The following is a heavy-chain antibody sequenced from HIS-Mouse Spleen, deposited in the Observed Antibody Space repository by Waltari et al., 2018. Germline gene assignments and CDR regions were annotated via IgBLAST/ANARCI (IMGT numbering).Heavy chain of an antibody. CDR1: GYTFTGYY. J-gene: IGHJ5*02. V-gene: IGHV1-2*02. CDR3: ARGSGRWELLLPNWFDP. D-gene: IGHD1-26*01. CDR2: INPNSGGT. Sequence: QVQLVQSGAEVKKPGASVKDSCQASGYTFTGYYIHGVRQAPGQGLEWMGWINPNSGGTNYAQKFQGRVTMTRDTSISTAYMELSRLRSDDTAVYYCARGSGRWELLLPNWFDPWGQGTLVTVSS.